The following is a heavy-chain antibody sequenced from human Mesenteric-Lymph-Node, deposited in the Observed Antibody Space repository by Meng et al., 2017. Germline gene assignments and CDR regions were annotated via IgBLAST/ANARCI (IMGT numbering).Heavy chain of an antibody. Sequence: GESLKISCAASGFTLTSYWMHWVRQVPGKGLMWVSLINSDGRTTAYADSVKGRFTVSRDNAKNTLFLQMSSLRAEDTAVYYCATLSSSSLGYWGQGTLVTVSS. D-gene: IGHD6-6*01. CDR2: INSDGRTT. J-gene: IGHJ4*02. CDR1: GFTLTSYW. CDR3: ATLSSSSLGY. V-gene: IGHV3-74*01.